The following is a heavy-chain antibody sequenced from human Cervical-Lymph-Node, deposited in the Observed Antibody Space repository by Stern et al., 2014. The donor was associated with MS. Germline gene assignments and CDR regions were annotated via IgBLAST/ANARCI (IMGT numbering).Heavy chain of an antibody. J-gene: IGHJ6*02. D-gene: IGHD5-12*01. V-gene: IGHV7-4-1*02. CDR3: ARGGASWLYGMDV. Sequence: VQLLESGSELKKPGASVKVSCKASGYTFTRYAVNWVRQAPGQGLEWMGWINTNTGNPTYAQGFTGRFVFSLDTSVNTAYLQISSLKAEDTAVYYCARGGASWLYGMDVWGQGTTVTVSS. CDR2: INTNTGNP. CDR1: GYTFTRYA.